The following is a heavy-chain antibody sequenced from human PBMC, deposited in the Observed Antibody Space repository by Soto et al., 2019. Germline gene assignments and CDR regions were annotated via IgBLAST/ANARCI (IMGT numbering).Heavy chain of an antibody. CDR2: INPNTGGT. CDR3: ARDCGVTTVLTNCFDP. Sequence: ASVKVSCKASGYTFTGHYIQWVRQAPGQEVEWMGWINPNTGGTYYAQKFEGRITMTRDTSISTAYMELSILRSEDTAVYYCARDCGVTTVLTNCFDPWGQGTPVTVSS. D-gene: IGHD4-17*01. J-gene: IGHJ5*02. V-gene: IGHV1-2*02. CDR1: GYTFTGHY.